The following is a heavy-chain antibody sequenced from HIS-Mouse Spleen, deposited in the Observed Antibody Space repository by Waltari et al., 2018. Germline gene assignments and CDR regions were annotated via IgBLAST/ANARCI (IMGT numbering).Heavy chain of an antibody. V-gene: IGHV4-39*07. J-gene: IGHJ2*01. CDR2: IYYSGST. D-gene: IGHD6-13*01. CDR3: AREIPYSSSWYDWYFDL. Sequence: QLQLQESGPGLVKPSETLSLTCTVSGGSISSCSYYWGRIRQPPGKGLEWIGSIYYSGSTYYNPSLKSRVTISVDTSKNQFSLKLSSVTAADTAVYYCAREIPYSSSWYDWYFDLWGRGTLVTVSS. CDR1: GGSISSCSYY.